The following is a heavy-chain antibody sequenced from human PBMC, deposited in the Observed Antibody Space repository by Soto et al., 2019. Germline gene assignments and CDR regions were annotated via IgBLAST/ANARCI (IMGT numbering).Heavy chain of an antibody. CDR3: ASGHDAYKVRY. CDR1: GGSISSGGTGSY. CDR2: IYYTGNT. Sequence: QVQLQESGPGLVKPSQTLSLTCTVSGGSISSGGTGSYWTWIRQLPGKGLEWIGYIYYTGNTYYNPSLKSRPTISIDTSENQLSLKLTSVTAADPAVYFCASGHDAYKVRYWGQGTLVTVSS. D-gene: IGHD1-1*01. V-gene: IGHV4-31*03. J-gene: IGHJ4*02.